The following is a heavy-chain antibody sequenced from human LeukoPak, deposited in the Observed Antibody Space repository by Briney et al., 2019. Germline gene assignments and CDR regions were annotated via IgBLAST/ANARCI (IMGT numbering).Heavy chain of an antibody. V-gene: IGHV4-4*07. CDR3: AREGVTKYYFDY. Sequence: PSETLSLTCTVPGGSIIGYFWSWVRQCAGKGLEWIGCIYSSGNVNYNPSLKSRVTMSVDTSKNQFSLKLSSVTAADTAVYYCAREGVTKYYFDYWGQGTLVTVSS. D-gene: IGHD4-11*01. CDR2: IYSSGNV. J-gene: IGHJ4*02. CDR1: GGSIIGYF.